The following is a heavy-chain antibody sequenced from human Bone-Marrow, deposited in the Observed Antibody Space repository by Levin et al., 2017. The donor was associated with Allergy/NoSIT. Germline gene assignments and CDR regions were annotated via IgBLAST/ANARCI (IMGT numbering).Heavy chain of an antibody. J-gene: IGHJ4*02. CDR2: FYTGGST. CDR1: GGSISTYY. V-gene: IGHV4-4*07. D-gene: IGHD6-6*01. CDR3: ARGELGTAARLSN. Sequence: SETLSLTCTVSGGSISTYYWSWIRQPAGKGLEWIGRFYTGGSTKYNPSLKSRVTMSVDASKNQFSLKLTSVTAADTAVYYCARGELGTAARLSNWGQGTLVTVSS.